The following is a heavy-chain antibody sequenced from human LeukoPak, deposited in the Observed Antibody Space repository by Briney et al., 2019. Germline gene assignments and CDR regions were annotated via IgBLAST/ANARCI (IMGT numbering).Heavy chain of an antibody. V-gene: IGHV3-15*05. Sequence: GGSLTLSCAASGFILSNAWMNWVRQAPGKGLEWVGHIKSNSEGGTTDYSAPVKDRFSISRDESKTTLYLQMNSVKTEDTAVYYCTTDRITIFGVVVPFDFWGQGILVTVSS. D-gene: IGHD3-3*01. CDR3: TTDRITIFGVVVPFDF. CDR1: GFILSNAW. CDR2: IKSNSEGGTT. J-gene: IGHJ4*02.